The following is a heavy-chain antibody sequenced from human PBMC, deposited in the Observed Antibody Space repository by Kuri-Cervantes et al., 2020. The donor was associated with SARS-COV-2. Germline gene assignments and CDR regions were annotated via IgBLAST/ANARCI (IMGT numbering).Heavy chain of an antibody. V-gene: IGHV3-7*01. CDR3: ARDTDPWGIAAPNDY. CDR1: GFTFSSYW. D-gene: IGHD6-13*01. Sequence: GESLKISCAASGFTFSSYWMSWVRQAPGKGLEWVANIKQDGSEKYYVDSVKGRFTISRDNAKNSLYLQMDSLRDEDTAVYYCARDTDPWGIAAPNDYWGQGTLVTVSS. J-gene: IGHJ4*02. CDR2: IKQDGSEK.